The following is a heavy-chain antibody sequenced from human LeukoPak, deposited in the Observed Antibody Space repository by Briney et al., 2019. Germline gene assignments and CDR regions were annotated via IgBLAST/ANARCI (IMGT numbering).Heavy chain of an antibody. CDR2: ISAGNGNT. Sequence: ASVKVSCKASGYTFTSYAIHWVRQAPGQRLEWMGWISAGNGNTKYSQNFQGRVTFISSTSATTAFMELSNLRSEDAAVYYCARDSGSGNNDYWGQGTLVTVSS. CDR1: GYTFTSYA. V-gene: IGHV1-3*01. CDR3: ARDSGSGNNDY. D-gene: IGHD1-26*01. J-gene: IGHJ4*02.